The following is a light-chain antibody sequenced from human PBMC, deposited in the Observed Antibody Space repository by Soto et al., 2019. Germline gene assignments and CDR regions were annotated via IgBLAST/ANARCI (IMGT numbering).Light chain of an antibody. CDR3: QVWDSSSDHPVV. J-gene: IGLJ2*01. Sequence: SYELTQPPSVSVAPGKRASITCGGNNVGSKSVHWNQQKPGQAPVLVIYYDSDRPSGIPERFSGSNSGNTATLTISRVEAGDEADYYCQVWDSSSDHPVVFGGGTKLTVL. CDR2: YDS. V-gene: IGLV3-21*04. CDR1: NVGSKS.